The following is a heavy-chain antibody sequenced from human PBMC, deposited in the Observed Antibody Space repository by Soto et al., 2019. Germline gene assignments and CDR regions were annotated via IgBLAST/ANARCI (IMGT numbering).Heavy chain of an antibody. J-gene: IGHJ4*02. D-gene: IGHD2-8*01. CDR3: ARVVRLMLYSDY. V-gene: IGHV3-11*06. CDR2: IGPSSSYT. Sequence: GGSLRLSCAASGFTFSDYYMSWIRQAPGKGLEWVSYIGPSSSYTNYADSVKGRFTISRDNAKNSLYLQMNSLRAEDTAVYYCARVVRLMLYSDYWGQGTLVTVSS. CDR1: GFTFSDYY.